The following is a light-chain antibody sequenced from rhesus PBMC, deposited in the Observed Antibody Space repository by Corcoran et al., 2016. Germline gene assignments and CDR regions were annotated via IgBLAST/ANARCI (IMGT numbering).Light chain of an antibody. V-gene: IGKV1-74*01. CDR3: QQGYGTPFS. CDR2: QAS. J-gene: IGKJ3*01. CDR1: ENVNNY. Sequence: DIQMTQSPSSLSASVGDRVTITCRASENVNNYLNWYQQKPGKAPKFLISQASTLQSAVPSRFSGSGSGTDYICTISSLQPEDVATYYCQQGYGTPFSFGPGTKVDLK.